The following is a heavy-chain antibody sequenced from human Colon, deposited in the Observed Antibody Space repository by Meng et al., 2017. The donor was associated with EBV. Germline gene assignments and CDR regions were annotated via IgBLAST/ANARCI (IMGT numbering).Heavy chain of an antibody. V-gene: IGHV4-39*01. J-gene: IGHJ4*02. CDR3: ARRRGGSGRDC. Sequence: RELGPGVLDAVENLFLRCHVSGGCMCRYGYNWDLFRQSQGKGLGWIGVIHPSGITSYNPSLQSRVTMFVDTSKYQFSMMLTSVTATDTAVYYCARRRGGSGRDCWGQGTLVTVSS. CDR1: GGCMCRYGYN. CDR2: IHPSGIT. D-gene: IGHD3-10*01.